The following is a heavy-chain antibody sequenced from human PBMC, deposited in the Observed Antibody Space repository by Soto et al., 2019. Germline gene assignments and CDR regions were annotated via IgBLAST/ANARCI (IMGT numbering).Heavy chain of an antibody. J-gene: IGHJ6*02. CDR1: GASVSSKIAA. CDR2: TYYRSKWYN. D-gene: IGHD2-2*01. Sequence: QPLSRTCAISGASVSSKIAACSWIRQSPSRGLEWLGRTYYRSKWYNDYAVSVKSRITINPDTSKNQFSLQLKSVTPEDPAVYSCGKFLSTTSPDVWGQGTTVTVSS. CDR3: GKFLSTTSPDV. V-gene: IGHV6-1*01.